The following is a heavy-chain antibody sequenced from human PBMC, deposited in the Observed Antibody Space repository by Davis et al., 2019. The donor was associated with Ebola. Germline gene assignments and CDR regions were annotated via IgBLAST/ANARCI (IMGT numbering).Heavy chain of an antibody. V-gene: IGHV1-18*01. Sequence: ASVKVSCKASGYTFTSYGISWVRQAPGHGLEWMGWISAYNGNTNYAQKLQGRVTMTTDTSTSTAYMELRSLRSDDTAVYYCARDFSDFWSGYPDPWGQGTLVTVSS. CDR2: ISAYNGNT. CDR1: GYTFTSYG. CDR3: ARDFSDFWSGYPDP. D-gene: IGHD3-3*01. J-gene: IGHJ5*02.